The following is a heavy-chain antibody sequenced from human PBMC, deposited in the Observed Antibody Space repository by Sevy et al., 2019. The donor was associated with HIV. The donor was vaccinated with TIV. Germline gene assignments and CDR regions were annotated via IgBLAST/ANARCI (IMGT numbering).Heavy chain of an antibody. D-gene: IGHD2-2*01. CDR2: ISGSGGST. V-gene: IGHV3-23*01. CDR1: GFTFSSYA. Sequence: GGSLRLSCAASGFTFSSYAMSWVRQAPGKGLEWVSAISGSGGSTYYADSVKGRFTISRDNSKKTLYLQMNSLRAEDTAVYYCAKDWDIVVVPAAKAAGYYYYGMDVWGQGTTVTVSS. CDR3: AKDWDIVVVPAAKAAGYYYYGMDV. J-gene: IGHJ6*02.